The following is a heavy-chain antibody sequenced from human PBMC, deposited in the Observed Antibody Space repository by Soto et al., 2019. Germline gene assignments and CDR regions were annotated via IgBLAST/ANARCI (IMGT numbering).Heavy chain of an antibody. J-gene: IGHJ4*02. CDR2: IYYSGST. Sequence: QLQLQESGPGLVKPSEPLSLTCTVSGGSVSSSNYYWGWIRESPGKGLEWIGSIYYSGSTYYNPSLESRITISVDKSKNQFSLKVISVTAADTAVYYCARLEGLATISYYFDYWGQGTLVTVSS. V-gene: IGHV4-39*01. CDR3: ARLEGLATISYYFDY. D-gene: IGHD3-9*01. CDR1: GGSVSSSNYY.